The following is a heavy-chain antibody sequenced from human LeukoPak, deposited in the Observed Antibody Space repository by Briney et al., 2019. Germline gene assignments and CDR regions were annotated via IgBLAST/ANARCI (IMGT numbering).Heavy chain of an antibody. CDR2: ISANAGTI. Sequence: GGSLRLFCAASGFTFSTYAMTWVRQAPGKGLEWVSSISANAGTIHHADSVKGRFTISRDNSRNTLFLQMNSLRADDTAVYYCAKSIVVVPAALDAFDIWGQGTMVTVSS. J-gene: IGHJ3*02. CDR3: AKSIVVVPAALDAFDI. V-gene: IGHV3-23*01. D-gene: IGHD2-2*01. CDR1: GFTFSTYA.